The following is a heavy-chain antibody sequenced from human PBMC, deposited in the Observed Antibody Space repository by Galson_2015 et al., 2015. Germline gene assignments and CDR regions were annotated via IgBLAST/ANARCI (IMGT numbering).Heavy chain of an antibody. CDR2: IKSKTDGGTT. D-gene: IGHD2-15*01. J-gene: IGHJ4*02. CDR1: GFTFSNAW. CDR3: AKKYCSDVICHYDY. V-gene: IGHV3-15*01. Sequence: SLRLSCAASGFTFSNAWMSWVRQAPGKGLEWVGRIKSKTDGGTTDYAAPVKGRFTISRDDSKNTLYLQMNSLKTEDTAVYYCAKKYCSDVICHYDYWGQGTLVTASS.